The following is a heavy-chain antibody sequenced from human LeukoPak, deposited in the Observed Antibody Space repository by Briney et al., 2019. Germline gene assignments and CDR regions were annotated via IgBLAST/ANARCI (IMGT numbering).Heavy chain of an antibody. V-gene: IGHV4-59*01. CDR2: IYYSGST. CDR1: GGSISSYY. J-gene: IGHJ4*02. CDR3: ARAAGFLAVAGLDY. Sequence: SETRSLTCTVSGGSISSYYWSWIRQPPGKGLEWIGYIYYSGSTNYNPSLKSRVTISVDTSKNQFSLKLSSVTAADTAVYYCARAAGFLAVAGLDYWGQGTLVSVSS. D-gene: IGHD6-19*01.